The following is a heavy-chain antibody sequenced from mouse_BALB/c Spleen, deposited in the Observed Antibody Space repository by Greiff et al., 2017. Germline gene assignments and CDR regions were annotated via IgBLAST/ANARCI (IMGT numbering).Heavy chain of an antibody. CDR2: ISSGGST. CDR3: ARGLDYGYFDY. D-gene: IGHD1-1*01. CDR1: GFTFSSYA. Sequence: EVQRVESGGGLVKPGGSLKLSCAASGFTFSSYAMSWVRQTPEKRLEWVASISSGGSTYYPDSVKGRFTISRDNARNILYLQMSSLRSEDTAMYYCARGLDYGYFDYWGQGTTLTVSS. V-gene: IGHV5-6-5*01. J-gene: IGHJ2*01.